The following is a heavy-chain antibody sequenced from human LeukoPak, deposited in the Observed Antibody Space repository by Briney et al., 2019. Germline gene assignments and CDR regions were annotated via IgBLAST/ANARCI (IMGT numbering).Heavy chain of an antibody. CDR1: GGPISSIGYY. CDR2: VYYSGNT. D-gene: IGHD2-15*01. Sequence: SETLSLTCIVSGGPISSIGYYWGWIRQPPGKGLEWVGSVYYSGNTFYNPSLESRVTTSVDTSKSQFSLKLNSMTAADTAVYYCARGYCSGGSCYWGDYWGQGALVTVSS. CDR3: ARGYCSGGSCYWGDY. J-gene: IGHJ4*02. V-gene: IGHV4-39*01.